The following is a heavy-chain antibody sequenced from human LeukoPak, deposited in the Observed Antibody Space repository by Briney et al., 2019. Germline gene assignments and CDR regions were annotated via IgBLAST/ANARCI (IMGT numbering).Heavy chain of an antibody. CDR3: ARWGPGDSSGWRDDAFDI. Sequence: GGSLRLSCAASGFTFSSYSMNWVRQAPGKGLEWVSSISSSSSYIYYADSVKGRFTISRDNAKNSLYLQMNSLRVEDTAVYYCARWGPGDSSGWRDDAFDIWGQGTMVTVSS. V-gene: IGHV3-21*01. J-gene: IGHJ3*02. CDR2: ISSSSSYI. CDR1: GFTFSSYS. D-gene: IGHD6-19*01.